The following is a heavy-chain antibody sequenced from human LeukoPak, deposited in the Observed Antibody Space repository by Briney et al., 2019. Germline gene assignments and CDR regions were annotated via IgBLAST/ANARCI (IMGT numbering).Heavy chain of an antibody. J-gene: IGHJ4*02. V-gene: IGHV6-1*01. D-gene: IGHD6-13*01. CDR2: TYYRSKWYN. CDR1: GDSVSNDSAG. Sequence: HSQTLSLTCAISGDSVSNDSAGWNWIRQSPWRGLEWLGRTYYRSKWYNDYAVSVRSRITINADTSNNQFSLQLNSVTPEDTAVYYCARSSSSMTYFDYWGQGTLVTVSS. CDR3: ARSSSSMTYFDY.